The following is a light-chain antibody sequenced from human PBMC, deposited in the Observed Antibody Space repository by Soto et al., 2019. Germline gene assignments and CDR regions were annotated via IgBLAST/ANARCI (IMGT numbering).Light chain of an antibody. J-gene: IGKJ5*01. CDR2: GAS. V-gene: IGKV3-20*01. CDR1: QSVSSSY. Sequence: EVVLTQSTGTLSLSPGEGATLSCMASQSVSSSYIAWYQQRPGQTPSLLIYGASTRATGIPDRFSGSGSGTHFTLTISRLEPGDFAVYYCQHFGGTTFTFGQGTRLEIK. CDR3: QHFGGTTFT.